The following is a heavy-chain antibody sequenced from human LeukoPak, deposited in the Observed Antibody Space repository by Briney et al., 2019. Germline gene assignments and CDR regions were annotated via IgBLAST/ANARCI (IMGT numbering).Heavy chain of an antibody. J-gene: IGHJ4*02. CDR2: ISSDGKGK. Sequence: GGSLRLSCAASGFTFSSYSMSWVRQAPGKGLEWVAVISSDGKGKNHADSVKGRFTISRDKSTLFLDMNDLRAEDTALYYCARDVVKDTITTEIAYWGQGNLVTVSS. V-gene: IGHV3-30*04. CDR1: GFTFSSYS. D-gene: IGHD4-11*01. CDR3: ARDVVKDTITTEIAY.